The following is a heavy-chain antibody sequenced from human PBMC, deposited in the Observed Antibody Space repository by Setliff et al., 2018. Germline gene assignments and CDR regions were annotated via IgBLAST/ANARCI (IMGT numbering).Heavy chain of an antibody. CDR2: ISPYTGKT. Sequence: KVSCQASGYTFIDYGVSWVRQAPGQGLEWVGWISPYTGKTYLAPKFQDRVTLTADTSTTTAYLQLTNLRSDDTAIYFCSRLVRFCTRTSCQRLSGDEYWGQGALVTVSS. D-gene: IGHD2-2*01. CDR3: SRLVRFCTRTSCQRLSGDEY. J-gene: IGHJ4*02. V-gene: IGHV1-18*01. CDR1: GYTFIDYG.